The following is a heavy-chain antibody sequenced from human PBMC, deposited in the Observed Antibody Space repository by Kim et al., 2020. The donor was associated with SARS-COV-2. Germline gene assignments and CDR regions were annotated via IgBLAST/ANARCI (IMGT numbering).Heavy chain of an antibody. V-gene: IGHV1-2*02. CDR3: ARAYYYDSSGYS. D-gene: IGHD3-22*01. CDR2: T. Sequence: TNYDQKFQGRVTMTRDTSISTAYMELSRLRSDDTAVYYCARAYYYDSSGYSWGQGTLVTVSS. J-gene: IGHJ4*02.